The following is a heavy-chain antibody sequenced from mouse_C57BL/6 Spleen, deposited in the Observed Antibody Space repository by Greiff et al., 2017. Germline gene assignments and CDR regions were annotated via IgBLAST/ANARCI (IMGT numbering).Heavy chain of an antibody. J-gene: IGHJ4*01. D-gene: IGHD4-1*01. V-gene: IGHV1-64*01. CDR3: ARRKLNWDDAMDY. Sequence: QVQLQQPGAELVKPGASVKLSCKASGYTFTRYWMHWVKQRPGQGLEWIGMIHPNSGSTNYNEKFKSKATLTVDKSSSTAYMQLSSLTSEDSAVYYCARRKLNWDDAMDYWGQGTSVTVSS. CDR1: GYTFTRYW. CDR2: IHPNSGST.